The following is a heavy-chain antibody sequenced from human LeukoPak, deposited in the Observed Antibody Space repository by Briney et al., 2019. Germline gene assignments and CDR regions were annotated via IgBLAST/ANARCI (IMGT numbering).Heavy chain of an antibody. J-gene: IGHJ4*02. CDR3: ARGSGRPYFGLNY. CDR2: IYYSGST. D-gene: IGHD3-3*01. Sequence: PSETLSLTCTVSGGSISSSSYFWVWIRQPPGKGLEWIGSIYYSGSTYYNPSLKSRVTISVDTSKNQFSLKLSSVTAADTAVYYCARGSGRPYFGLNYWGQGTLVTVSS. CDR1: GGSISSSSYF. V-gene: IGHV4-39*01.